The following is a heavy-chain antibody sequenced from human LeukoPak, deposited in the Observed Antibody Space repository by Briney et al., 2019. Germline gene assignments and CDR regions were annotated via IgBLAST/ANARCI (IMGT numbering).Heavy chain of an antibody. J-gene: IGHJ5*02. CDR1: EFTFSNYA. CDR2: STGTGYST. D-gene: IGHD3-10*01. V-gene: IGHV3-23*01. CDR3: AKGDTVVRGVTWFDP. Sequence: PGGSLRLSCAASEFTFSNYAMSWVRQAPGKGLEWVSGSTGTGYSTYYADSVKGRFTISRDNSKNTLYLQMNSLRAEDTAVYYCAKGDTVVRGVTWFDPWGQGTLVTVSS.